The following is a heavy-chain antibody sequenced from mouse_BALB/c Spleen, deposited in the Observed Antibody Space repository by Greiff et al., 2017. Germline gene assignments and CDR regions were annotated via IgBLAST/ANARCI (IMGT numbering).Heavy chain of an antibody. CDR2: IYPSDSYT. CDR1: GYTFTSYW. CDR3: TTYYGNYFDY. V-gene: IGHV1-69*02. Sequence: VQLQQPGAELVRPGASVKLSCKASGYTFTSYWINWVKQRPGQGLEWIGNIYPSDSYTNYNQKFKDKATLTVDKSSSTAYMQLSSPTSEDSAVYYCTTYYGNYFDYWGQGTTLTVSS. J-gene: IGHJ2*01. D-gene: IGHD2-10*01.